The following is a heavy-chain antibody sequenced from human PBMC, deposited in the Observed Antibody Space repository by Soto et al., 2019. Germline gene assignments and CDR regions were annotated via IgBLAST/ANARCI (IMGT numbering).Heavy chain of an antibody. CDR3: ARGNHRWLQLWYFDL. V-gene: IGHV1-69*13. CDR1: GYSFTRYY. Sequence: SVKVSCKASGYSFTRYYISWVRQAPGQGLEWMGGIIPIFGTANYAQKFQGRVTITADESTSTAYMELSSLRSGDTAVYYCARGNHRWLQLWYFDLWGRGTLVTVSS. CDR2: IIPIFGTA. J-gene: IGHJ2*01. D-gene: IGHD5-12*01.